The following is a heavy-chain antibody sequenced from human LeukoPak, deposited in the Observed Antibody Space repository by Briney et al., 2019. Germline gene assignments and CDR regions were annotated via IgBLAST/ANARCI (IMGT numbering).Heavy chain of an antibody. CDR3: ARVTGTTAGDH. D-gene: IGHD1-1*01. CDR2: ISSGSTSI. V-gene: IGHV3-21*01. CDR1: GFSFSSYS. J-gene: IGHJ5*02. Sequence: GGSLRLSCAASGFSFSSYSMDWVRQAPGKGLKWVSSISSGSTSIYYADSVKGRFTISRDNAKNSLYLQMNSLRAEDTAVYYCARVTGTTAGDHWGQGTLVSVSS.